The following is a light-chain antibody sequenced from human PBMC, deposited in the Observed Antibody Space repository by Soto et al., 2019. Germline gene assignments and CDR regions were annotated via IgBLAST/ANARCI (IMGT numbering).Light chain of an antibody. J-gene: IGLJ1*01. CDR1: SSDVGGYNY. V-gene: IGLV2-11*01. CDR2: DVS. CDR3: WSYAGSCTYV. Sequence: QSALTQPRSVSGSPGQSVTISCTGTSSDVGGYNYVSWYQQHPGKAPKLMIYDVSKRPSGVPDRFSGSKSGNTASLTISGLQAEDEADYYCWSYAGSCTYVFGTGTKVTVL.